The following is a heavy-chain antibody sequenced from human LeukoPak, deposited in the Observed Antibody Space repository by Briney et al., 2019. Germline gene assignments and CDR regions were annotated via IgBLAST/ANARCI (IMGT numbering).Heavy chain of an antibody. CDR3: ARSLYGSSAFDI. Sequence: SETLSLTCAVYGGSFNNYYWSWIRQPPGKGLEWIGYIYYSGSTNYNPSLKSRVTISVDTSKNQFSLKLSSVTAADTAVYYCARSLYGSSAFDIWGQGTMVTVSS. V-gene: IGHV4-59*01. J-gene: IGHJ3*02. D-gene: IGHD2-2*02. CDR2: IYYSGST. CDR1: GGSFNNYY.